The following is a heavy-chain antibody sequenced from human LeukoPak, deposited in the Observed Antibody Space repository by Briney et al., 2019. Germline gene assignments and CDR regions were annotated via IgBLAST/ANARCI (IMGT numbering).Heavy chain of an antibody. CDR3: ARGQGIAAPYNWFDP. Sequence: ASVKVSCKASGYTFTSYGISWVRQAPGQGLKWMGWISAYNGNTNYAQKLQGRVTMTTDTSTSTAYMELRSLRSDDTAVYYCARGQGIAAPYNWFDPWGQGTLVTVSS. V-gene: IGHV1-18*01. J-gene: IGHJ5*02. CDR1: GYTFTSYG. D-gene: IGHD6-13*01. CDR2: ISAYNGNT.